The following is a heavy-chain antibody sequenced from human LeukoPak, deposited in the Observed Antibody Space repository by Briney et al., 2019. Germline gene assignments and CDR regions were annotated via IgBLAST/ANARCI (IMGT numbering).Heavy chain of an antibody. CDR2: IYHSGST. CDR1: GYSISSGYY. D-gene: IGHD3-22*01. J-gene: IGHJ5*02. Sequence: SETLSLTCTVSGYSISSGYYWGWIRQPPGKGLEWIGSIYHSGSTYYNPSLKSRVTMSVDTSKNQFSLKLRSVTAADTAVYYCARDTYYYDSSGYYPSNWFDPWGQGTLVTVSS. V-gene: IGHV4-38-2*02. CDR3: ARDTYYYDSSGYYPSNWFDP.